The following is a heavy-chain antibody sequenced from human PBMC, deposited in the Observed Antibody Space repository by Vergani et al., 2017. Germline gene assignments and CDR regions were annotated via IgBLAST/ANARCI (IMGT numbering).Heavy chain of an antibody. CDR2: IYSGGSK. V-gene: IGHV3-66*02. Sequence: EVQLVESGGGLVQPGGSLRLSCAASGFTVSSNYMSWVRQAPGKGLEWVSVIYSGGSKYYADSVKGRFTISRDNSKNTLYLQMKSLRPEDTAVYYCARVPSYGDYDDYYYYYGMDVWGQGP. D-gene: IGHD4-17*01. CDR3: ARVPSYGDYDDYYYYYGMDV. CDR1: GFTVSSNY. J-gene: IGHJ6*02.